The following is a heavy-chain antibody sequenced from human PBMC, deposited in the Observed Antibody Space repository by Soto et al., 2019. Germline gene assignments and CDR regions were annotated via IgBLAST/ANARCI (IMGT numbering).Heavy chain of an antibody. Sequence: EVQLVESGGGLVQPGGSLRLSCAASGFIVTNSYMSWVRQAPGKGLEWLSIIYSGASAYYARSVKGRFIISGDSSQNTVYLQMNSLGDDDTAVYYCVRDRFTIFGVAENRFDTWGQGTLVTVSS. CDR1: GFIVTNSY. J-gene: IGHJ5*02. CDR3: VRDRFTIFGVAENRFDT. D-gene: IGHD3-3*01. CDR2: IYSGASA. V-gene: IGHV3-66*01.